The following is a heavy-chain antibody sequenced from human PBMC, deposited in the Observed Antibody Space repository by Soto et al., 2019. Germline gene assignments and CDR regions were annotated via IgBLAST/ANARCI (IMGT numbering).Heavy chain of an antibody. CDR2: IKSKTDGGTT. Sequence: GGSLRLSCAASGFTFSNAWMNWVRQAPGKGLEWVGRIKSKTDGGTTDYAAPVKGRFTISRDDSKNTLYLQMNSLKTEDTAVYYCTGNSFAAKNYYYYYYGMDVWGQGTTVTVSS. CDR3: TGNSFAAKNYYYYYYGMDV. J-gene: IGHJ6*02. CDR1: GFTFSNAW. D-gene: IGHD2-2*01. V-gene: IGHV3-15*07.